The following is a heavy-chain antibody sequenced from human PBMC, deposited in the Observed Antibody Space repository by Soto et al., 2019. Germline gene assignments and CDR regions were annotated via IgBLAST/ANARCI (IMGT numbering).Heavy chain of an antibody. CDR2: FDPEDGET. CDR3: ASPFTIFGVVIQSDAFDI. CDR1: GYTLTELS. D-gene: IGHD3-3*01. V-gene: IGHV1-24*01. Sequence: ASVKVSCKVSGYTLTELSMHWVRQAPGKGLEWMGGFDPEDGETIYAQKFQGRVTMTEDTSTDTAYMELSSLRSEDTAVYYCASPFTIFGVVIQSDAFDIWGQGTMVTVSS. J-gene: IGHJ3*02.